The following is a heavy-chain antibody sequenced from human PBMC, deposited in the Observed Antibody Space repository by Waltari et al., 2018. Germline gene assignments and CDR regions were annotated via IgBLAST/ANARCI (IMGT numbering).Heavy chain of an antibody. Sequence: LVQSGAEVRAPGASVKVSCTVSGSVLGVFFMQWMGQSPGKCLEWMGGYDREKGGTLYAQNFHGRVTMPEDKSTETAFIELRRLTSEDTAIYYWAKSAPTTLTTRGDGFDVWGQGTLVTVSS. J-gene: IGHJ3*01. D-gene: IGHD4-4*01. CDR1: GSVLGVFF. V-gene: IGHV1-24*01. CDR2: YDREKGGT. CDR3: AKSAPTTLTTRGDGFDV.